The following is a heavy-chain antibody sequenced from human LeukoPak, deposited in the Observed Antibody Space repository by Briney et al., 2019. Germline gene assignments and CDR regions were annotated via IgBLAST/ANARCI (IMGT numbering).Heavy chain of an antibody. CDR3: ARDKTLVSSGYYWMDAFDI. J-gene: IGHJ3*02. D-gene: IGHD3-22*01. V-gene: IGHV3-21*01. CDR1: GFTFSTYS. CDR2: ITSSSSYI. Sequence: PGGSLRLSCAASGFTFSTYSMNWVRQAPGKGLEWVSSITSSSSYIYYADSVKGRFTISRDNAKNSLYLQMNSLRAEDTAVYYCARDKTLVSSGYYWMDAFDIWGQGTMVTVSS.